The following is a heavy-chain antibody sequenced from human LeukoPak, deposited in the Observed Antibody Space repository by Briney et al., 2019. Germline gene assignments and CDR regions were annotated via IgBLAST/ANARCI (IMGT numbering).Heavy chain of an antibody. D-gene: IGHD5-24*01. J-gene: IGHJ4*02. CDR2: IYYSGST. CDR1: GGSISSGDYY. CDR3: ARKRRDGYDLGYFDY. V-gene: IGHV4-30-4*08. Sequence: SQTLSLTCTVSGGSISSGDYYWSWIRQPPGKGLEWIGYIYYSGSTYYNPSLKSRLTISVDTSKNQFSLKLSSVTAADTAVYYCARKRRDGYDLGYFDYWGQGTLVTVSS.